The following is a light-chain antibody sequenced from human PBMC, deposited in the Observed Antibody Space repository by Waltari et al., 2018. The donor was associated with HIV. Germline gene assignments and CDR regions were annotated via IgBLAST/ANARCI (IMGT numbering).Light chain of an antibody. CDR1: DSDFGFYNF. V-gene: IGLV2-14*01. CDR3: ASYTANDTVM. J-gene: IGLJ3*02. Sequence: SGLTQPASVSGFPRQSITISCTGADSDFGFYNFVSWYHQYPGKVPKVILSKVDSRASGVSDRFSGSKSGNTASLSISGLRTEDEGVYFCASYTANDTVMFAGGTTVTVL. CDR2: KVD.